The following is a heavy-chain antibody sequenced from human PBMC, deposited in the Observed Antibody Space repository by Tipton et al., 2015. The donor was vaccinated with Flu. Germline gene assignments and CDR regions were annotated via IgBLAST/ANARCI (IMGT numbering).Heavy chain of an antibody. CDR1: GGSFTDYY. CDR3: ARHGCGGGSCPFQH. CDR2: IYYSGST. D-gene: IGHD2-15*01. V-gene: IGHV4-59*08. Sequence: TLSLTCAVYGGSFTDYYWSWIRQPPGKGLEWIGYIYYSGSTIYNPSLKSRVTISVDTSKNQFSLNLSSVTAADTAVYYCARHGCGGGSCPFQHWGLGTLVTVSP. J-gene: IGHJ1*01.